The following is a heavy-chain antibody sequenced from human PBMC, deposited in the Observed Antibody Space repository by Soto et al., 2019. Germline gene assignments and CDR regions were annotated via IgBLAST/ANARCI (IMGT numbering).Heavy chain of an antibody. D-gene: IGHD1-26*01. Sequence: QVQLQESGPGLVKPSETLSLTCNVSGGSIRSYYWSWVRQPAGKALEWIGRIYPTGTTNYNPSLRSRLIMLVDTSKNQFSPTVTSVTAADTAVYYCAREGASGFGMDVWGQGTTVTVSS. CDR3: AREGASGFGMDV. CDR1: GGSIRSYY. CDR2: IYPTGTT. J-gene: IGHJ6*02. V-gene: IGHV4-4*07.